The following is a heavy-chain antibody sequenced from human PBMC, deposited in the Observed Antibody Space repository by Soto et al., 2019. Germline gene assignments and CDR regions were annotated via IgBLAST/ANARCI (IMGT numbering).Heavy chain of an antibody. CDR3: AKDRDSSGKVDYLDS. CDR1: GFTFRNYA. V-gene: IGHV3-23*01. Sequence: GGSLRLSCAASGFTFRNYAMSWVRQAPGKGLERVSAISDSGGGTYYADSVKGRFTISRDNPKNTLYLQIYSLRAEDTALYNCAKDRDSSGKVDYLDSWGPGTLVTVSS. J-gene: IGHJ4*02. D-gene: IGHD6-19*01. CDR2: ISDSGGGT.